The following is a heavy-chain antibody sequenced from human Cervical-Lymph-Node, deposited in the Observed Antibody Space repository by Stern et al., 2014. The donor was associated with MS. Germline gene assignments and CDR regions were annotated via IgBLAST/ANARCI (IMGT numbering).Heavy chain of an antibody. V-gene: IGHV4-59*11. J-gene: IGHJ6*02. CDR1: GDSISSHY. CDR2: IHYSGSS. CDR3: VRYCSGGSCPDV. Sequence: QVQLQESGPGLVKPSETLSLTCTVSGDSISSHYWTWMRQPPGKGLEWIGYIHYSGSSRSNPSLKSRVTMSIATSKNQISLRLTSVSAADTAVYYCVRYCSGGSCPDVWGQGTTVTVSS. D-gene: IGHD2-15*01.